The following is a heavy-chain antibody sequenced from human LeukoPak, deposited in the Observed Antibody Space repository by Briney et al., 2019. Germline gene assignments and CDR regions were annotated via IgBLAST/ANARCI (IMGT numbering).Heavy chain of an antibody. CDR3: ASSNWLRDANFDS. D-gene: IGHD6-13*01. CDR1: GGSFSGYY. J-gene: IGHJ4*02. V-gene: IGHV4-34*01. Sequence: SETLSLTCAVYGGSFSGYYWSWIRQPPGKGLEWIGEINHSGSTNYNPSLKSRVTISVDTSKNQFSLKLTSVTASDSAVYYCASSNWLRDANFDSWGQGTLVTVSS. CDR2: INHSGST.